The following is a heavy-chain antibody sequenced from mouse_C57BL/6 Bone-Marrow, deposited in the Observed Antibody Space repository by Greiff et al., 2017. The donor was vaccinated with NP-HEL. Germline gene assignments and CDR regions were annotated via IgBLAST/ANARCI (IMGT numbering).Heavy chain of an antibody. J-gene: IGHJ4*01. Sequence: EVQRVESGGGLVQPGGSLKLSCAASGFTFSDYYMYWVRQTPEKRLEWVAYISNGGGSTYYPDTVKGRFTISRDNAKNTLYLQMSRLKSEDTAMYYCARRGYGDAMDYWGQGTSVTVSS. V-gene: IGHV5-12*01. D-gene: IGHD3-1*01. CDR1: GFTFSDYY. CDR3: ARRGYGDAMDY. CDR2: ISNGGGST.